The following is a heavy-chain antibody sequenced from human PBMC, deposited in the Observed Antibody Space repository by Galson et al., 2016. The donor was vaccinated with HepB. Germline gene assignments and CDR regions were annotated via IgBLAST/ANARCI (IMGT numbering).Heavy chain of an antibody. J-gene: IGHJ4*02. CDR1: GYTLTSFA. D-gene: IGHD4-17*01. CDR3: ARDRGAFGDLGY. V-gene: IGHV1-3*01. CDR2: INAGNGNT. Sequence: SVKVSCKASGYTLTSFAMHWVRQAPGQRLEWMGWINAGNGNTKYSQKFQGRVTINRDTSANTAYMELSGLRSEDTAVYFCARDRGAFGDLGYWGQGTLVTVSS.